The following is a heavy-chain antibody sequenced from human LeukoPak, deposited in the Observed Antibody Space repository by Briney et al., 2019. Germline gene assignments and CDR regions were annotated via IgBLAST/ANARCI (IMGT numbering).Heavy chain of an antibody. J-gene: IGHJ3*02. CDR1: GFTFSSYS. CDR2: ISSSSSYI. V-gene: IGHV3-21*01. Sequence: GESLKISCAASGFTFSSYSMNWVRQAPGKGLEWVSSISSSSSYIYYADSVKGRFTISRDNAKNSPYLQMNSLRAEDTAVYYCARDREYYDFWSVGDAFDIWGQGTMVTVSS. D-gene: IGHD3-3*01. CDR3: ARDREYYDFWSVGDAFDI.